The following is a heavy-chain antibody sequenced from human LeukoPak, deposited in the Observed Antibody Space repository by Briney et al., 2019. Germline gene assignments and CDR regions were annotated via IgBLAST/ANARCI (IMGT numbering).Heavy chain of an antibody. CDR1: GFTLSAFA. CDR3: ARGSDLASYNELEY. CDR2: STGSVE. D-gene: IGHD2-21*01. Sequence: PGGSLRLSCTASGFTLSAFAMSWVRQAPGKGLEWVSGSTGSVEYYASSVKGRFTISRDDSKNTLYLQMNSLGAEDTVTYYCARGSDLASYNELEYWGQGTLVTVSS. V-gene: IGHV3-23*01. J-gene: IGHJ4*02.